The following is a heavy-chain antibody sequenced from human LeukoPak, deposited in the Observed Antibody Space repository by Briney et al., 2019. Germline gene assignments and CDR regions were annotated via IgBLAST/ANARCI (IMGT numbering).Heavy chain of an antibody. CDR3: ARMTTVAPGAFDI. V-gene: IGHV1-2*02. CDR1: GYTFTGYY. D-gene: IGHD4-23*01. J-gene: IGHJ3*02. CDR2: INPNSGGT. Sequence: ASVKVSCKASGYTFTGYYMHWVRQAPGQGLEWMGWINPNSGGTNYAQKFQGRVTMTRDTSISTAYMELSRLRSDDTAVYYCARMTTVAPGAFDIWGQGTMVTVSS.